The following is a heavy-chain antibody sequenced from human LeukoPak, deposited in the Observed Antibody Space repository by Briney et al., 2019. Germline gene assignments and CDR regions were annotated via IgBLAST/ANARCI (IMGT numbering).Heavy chain of an antibody. CDR1: GYTFTSYA. J-gene: IGHJ4*02. D-gene: IGHD3-22*01. CDR2: INTNTGNP. CDR3: ARDVRLGHYDSSGYYLRDDY. V-gene: IGHV7-4-1*02. Sequence: ASVKVSCKASGYTFTSYAMNWVRQAPGQGLEWMGWINTNTGNPTYAQGFTGRFVFSLDTSVSTAYLQISSLKAEDTAVYYCARDVRLGHYDSSGYYLRDDYWGQGTLVTVSS.